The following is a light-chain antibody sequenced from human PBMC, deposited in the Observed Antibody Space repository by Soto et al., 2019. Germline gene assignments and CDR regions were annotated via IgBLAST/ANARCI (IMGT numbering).Light chain of an antibody. J-gene: IGKJ1*01. CDR3: PQYGRAPWT. CDR1: QSVSSSY. Sequence: EIVLTQSPGTLSLSPGDRATLSCRASQSVSSSYLAWYQQKPGQAPGLLIYGASSRATGIPDRFSGRGSGTVFTFTISRLEPEDFAVYYCPQYGRAPWTFGQGTKVDIK. V-gene: IGKV3-20*01. CDR2: GAS.